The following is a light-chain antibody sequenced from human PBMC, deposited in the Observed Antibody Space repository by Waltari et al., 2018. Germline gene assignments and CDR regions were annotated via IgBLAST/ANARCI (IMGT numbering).Light chain of an antibody. Sequence: QSALTQPPSASGSPGQSVTISCTGTSSDVGGYNYFSWYQQHPGKAPKLLIYEVNKRPSGVPDRFSGSKSANTASLTVSGLQAEDEADYYCSSYAGSNNWVFGGGTMLTVL. V-gene: IGLV2-8*01. J-gene: IGLJ3*02. CDR2: EVN. CDR1: SSDVGGYNY. CDR3: SSYAGSNNWV.